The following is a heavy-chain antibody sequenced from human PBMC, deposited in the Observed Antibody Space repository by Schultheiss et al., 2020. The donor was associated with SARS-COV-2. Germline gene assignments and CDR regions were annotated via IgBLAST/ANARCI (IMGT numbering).Heavy chain of an antibody. CDR3: ARDGRLGRTSLDY. J-gene: IGHJ4*02. Sequence: SETLSLTCTVSGGSISSGGYYWSWIRQPPGKGLDWIGYIYYSGSTYYNPSLKSRVTISVDKSKNQFSLKLRSVTAADTAVYYCARDGRLGRTSLDYWGQGTLVTVSS. V-gene: IGHV4-30-4*08. D-gene: IGHD2-2*01. CDR2: IYYSGST. CDR1: GGSISSGGYY.